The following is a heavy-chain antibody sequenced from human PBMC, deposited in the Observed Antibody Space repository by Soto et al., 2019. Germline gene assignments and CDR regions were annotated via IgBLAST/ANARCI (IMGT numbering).Heavy chain of an antibody. CDR1: GGSISGYY. CDR2: MYNTGST. CDR3: ARDLRGYCGTDCYPLDV. J-gene: IGHJ6*02. Sequence: QVQLQESGPGLVKPSETLSLTCTVSGGSISGYYWSWIRQPPGKGLEWIGYMYNTGSTVYNPSFKXRXTXSXXTSKNQFSLKLNSVTAADTAVYYCARDLRGYCGTDCYPLDVWGQGTTVTVSS. D-gene: IGHD2-21*02. V-gene: IGHV4-59*01.